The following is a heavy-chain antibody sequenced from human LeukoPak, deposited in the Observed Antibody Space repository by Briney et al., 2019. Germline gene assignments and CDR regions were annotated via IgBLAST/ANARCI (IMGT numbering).Heavy chain of an antibody. CDR3: ARRSEFGVLYYMDV. CDR1: GFTFSSYS. Sequence: GGSLRLSCAASGFTFSSYSMNWVRHAPGKGLEWVSYISGSSGTIYHADSGKGRFTISRDNAKNSLYLQMNSLRAEDTAVYYCARRSEFGVLYYMDVWGKGTTVTVSS. V-gene: IGHV3-48*01. CDR2: ISGSSGTI. D-gene: IGHD3-16*01. J-gene: IGHJ6*03.